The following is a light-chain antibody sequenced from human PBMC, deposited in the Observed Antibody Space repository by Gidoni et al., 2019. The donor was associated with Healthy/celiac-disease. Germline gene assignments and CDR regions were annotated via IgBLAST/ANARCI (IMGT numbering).Light chain of an antibody. J-gene: IGKJ1*01. CDR1: QSVSSN. V-gene: IGKV3-15*01. Sequence: EIVMTPSPATLSVSPGERATLSCRASQSVSSNLAWYQPKPGQAPRLLSYGASTRATGIPARFSGSGSGTDFTLTISSLQSEDFAVYYCQQYNNWPWTFGQGTQVEIK. CDR3: QQYNNWPWT. CDR2: GAS.